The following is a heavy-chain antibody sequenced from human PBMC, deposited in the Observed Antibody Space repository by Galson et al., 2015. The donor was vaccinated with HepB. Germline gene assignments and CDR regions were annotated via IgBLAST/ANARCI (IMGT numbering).Heavy chain of an antibody. J-gene: IGHJ6*02. V-gene: IGHV6-1*01. Sequence: CAISGDSVSSNSAAWNWIRQSPSRGLEWLGRTYYRSKWYNDYAVSVKSRITINTDTSKNQFSLQLNSVTPEDTAVYYCARGASNYDSSGYYSYYYYGMDVWGQGTTVTVSS. CDR2: TYYRSKWYN. D-gene: IGHD3-22*01. CDR3: ARGASNYDSSGYYSYYYYGMDV. CDR1: GDSVSSNSAA.